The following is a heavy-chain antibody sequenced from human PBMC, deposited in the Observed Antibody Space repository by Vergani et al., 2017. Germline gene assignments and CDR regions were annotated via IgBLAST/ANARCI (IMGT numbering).Heavy chain of an antibody. V-gene: IGHV7-4-1*02. D-gene: IGHD5-24*01. J-gene: IGHJ6*02. Sequence: QVQLVQSGSELKKPGASVKVSCKASGYTLSRYSIYWVGKAPGKGFEWMGWINTNTGNPTFAQGFTGRFVFSLDTSVSTAYLQISSLKAEDTAVYYCARSNRWLQNPYYYYGMDVWGQGTTVTVSS. CDR1: GYTLSRYS. CDR2: INTNTGNP. CDR3: ARSNRWLQNPYYYYGMDV.